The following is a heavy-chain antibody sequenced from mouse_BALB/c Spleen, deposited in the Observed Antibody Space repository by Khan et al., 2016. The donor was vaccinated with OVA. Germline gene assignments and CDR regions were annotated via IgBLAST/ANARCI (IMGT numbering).Heavy chain of an antibody. J-gene: IGHJ4*01. CDR2: IYPGNVNT. CDR1: GYTFTNYY. V-gene: IGHV1S56*01. D-gene: IGHD1-1*01. CDR3: ASACYSSRAYTMDY. Sequence: QVQLQQPGPELVRPGASVRISCKASGYTFTNYYVHWVKERPGQGLEWIGWIYPGNVNTKYNEKFKDKASLTADKSSRTAYMQLNSLNSEDSAFYFCASACYSSRAYTMDYWGQGTSVTVSS.